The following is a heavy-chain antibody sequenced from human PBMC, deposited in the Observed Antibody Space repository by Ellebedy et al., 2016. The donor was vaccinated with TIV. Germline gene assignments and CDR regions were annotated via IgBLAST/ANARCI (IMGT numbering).Heavy chain of an antibody. CDR2: IYYNGST. D-gene: IGHD6-19*01. CDR1: GGSINTRNSS. CDR3: AASAEVPGWIEN. Sequence: MPSETLSLTCTVSGGSINTRNSSWGWIRQPPGKGLEWIATIYYNGSTHYAPSLKSRVTISVDTPKNHFSPRLNSVTATDTSVYYGAASAEVPGWIENWGQGILVTVAS. J-gene: IGHJ4*02. V-gene: IGHV4-39*02.